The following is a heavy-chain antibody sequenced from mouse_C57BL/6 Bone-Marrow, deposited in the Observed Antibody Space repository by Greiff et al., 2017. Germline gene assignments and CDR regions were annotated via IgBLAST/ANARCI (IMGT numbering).Heavy chain of an antibody. CDR2: IYPGSGNT. CDR1: GYTFTDYY. J-gene: IGHJ4*01. CDR3: ARGRAMDY. Sequence: QVQLKESGAELVRPGASVKLSCKASGYTFTDYYINWVKQRPGQGLEWIARIYPGSGNTYYNEKFKGKATLTAETSSSTAYMQLSSLTSEDSAVYCCARGRAMDYWGQGTSVTVAS. V-gene: IGHV1-76*01.